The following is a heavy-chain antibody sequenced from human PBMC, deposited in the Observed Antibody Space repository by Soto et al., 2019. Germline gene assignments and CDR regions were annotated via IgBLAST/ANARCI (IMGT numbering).Heavy chain of an antibody. J-gene: IGHJ4*02. CDR3: PSTLYCDNVDY. CDR1: GYTFTSYD. Sequence: QVQLVQSGAEVKKPGASVKVSCKASGYTFTSYDINWVRQATGQGLEWMGWMNPNSGNTGYAQKFKGRVNMTRNTAKMTPYMELSSLTAEYTAVHYCPSTLYCDNVDYWGQGTLVTVSS. CDR2: MNPNSGNT. D-gene: IGHD4-17*01. V-gene: IGHV1-8*01.